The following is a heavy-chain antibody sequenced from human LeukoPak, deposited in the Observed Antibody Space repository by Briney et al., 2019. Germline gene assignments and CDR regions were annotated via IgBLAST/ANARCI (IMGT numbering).Heavy chain of an antibody. Sequence: GGSLRLSCVTSGFTFSTFAMSWVRQAPGKGLGWVSAISGSGGSTYYADSVKGRFTISRDNSKNTLYLQMNSLRAEDTALYYCAKLPFGGYDFDYYFDYWGQGTLVTVSS. J-gene: IGHJ4*02. CDR3: AKLPFGGYDFDYYFDY. CDR2: ISGSGGST. CDR1: GFTFSTFA. D-gene: IGHD5-12*01. V-gene: IGHV3-23*01.